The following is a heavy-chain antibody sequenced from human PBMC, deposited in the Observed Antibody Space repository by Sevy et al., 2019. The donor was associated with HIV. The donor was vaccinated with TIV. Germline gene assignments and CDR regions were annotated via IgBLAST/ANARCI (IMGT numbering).Heavy chain of an antibody. CDR3: AGEGGVATTGDHDAFDI. J-gene: IGHJ3*02. V-gene: IGHV1-69*13. CDR2: IIPMFGTP. D-gene: IGHD7-27*01. CDR1: GDTFSTYG. Sequence: ASVKVSCKASGDTFSTYGLSWVRQAPGQGLEWMGGIIPMFGTPNYAQKFQGRVTITADESPSTAYMELSSLRSEDTGLYYCAGEGGVATTGDHDAFDIWGHGTLVTVSS.